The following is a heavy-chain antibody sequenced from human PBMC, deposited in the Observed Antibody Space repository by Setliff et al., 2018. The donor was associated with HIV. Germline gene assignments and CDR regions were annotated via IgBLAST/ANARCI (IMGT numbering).Heavy chain of an antibody. Sequence: SETLSLTCGVSGGSFSDYHWTWIRQSPGKGPEWIGEVSDSGTTNYNPSLKSRVTISVDTSKIQFSLNLNSVTAADTAVYYCARILLYDSSAYFVNAFDIWGQGTVVTVSS. J-gene: IGHJ3*02. CDR2: VSDSGTT. CDR3: ARILLYDSSAYFVNAFDI. V-gene: IGHV4-34*01. CDR1: GGSFSDYH. D-gene: IGHD3-22*01.